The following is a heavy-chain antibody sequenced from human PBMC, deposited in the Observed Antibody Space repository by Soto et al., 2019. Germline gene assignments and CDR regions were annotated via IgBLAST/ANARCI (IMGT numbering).Heavy chain of an antibody. CDR3: GSATMKVVSPYVLDY. D-gene: IGHD3-22*01. Sequence: PGGSLRLSCAASGFTVSGNYMSWVRQAPGKGLEWVSVIYSAGSTYYADSVKGRFTISRDSSHNTLYLQMNSLRAEDTAVYYCGSATMKVVSPYVLDYWGQGTLVTVSS. V-gene: IGHV3-53*01. J-gene: IGHJ4*02. CDR2: IYSAGST. CDR1: GFTVSGNY.